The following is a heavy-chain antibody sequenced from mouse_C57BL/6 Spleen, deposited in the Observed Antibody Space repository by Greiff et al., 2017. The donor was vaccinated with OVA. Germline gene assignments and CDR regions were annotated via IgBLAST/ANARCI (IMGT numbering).Heavy chain of an antibody. CDR1: GYTFTSYW. CDR2: IDPSDSYT. Sequence: QVQLQQPGAELVRPGTSVKLSCKASGYTFTSYWMHWVKQRPGQGLEWIGVIDPSDSYTNYNQKFKGKATLTVDTSSSTAYMQLSSLTSEDSAVYYCARGGTTAQATSWFADWGQGTLVTVSA. CDR3: ARGGTTAQATSWFAD. D-gene: IGHD3-2*02. V-gene: IGHV1-59*01. J-gene: IGHJ3*01.